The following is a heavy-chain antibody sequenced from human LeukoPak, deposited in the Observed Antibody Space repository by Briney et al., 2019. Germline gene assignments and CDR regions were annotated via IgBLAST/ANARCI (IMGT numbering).Heavy chain of an antibody. CDR3: ARQVEAIGSSSQYDY. V-gene: IGHV4-39*01. CDR2: IYYSGST. CDR1: GGSISSSSYY. J-gene: IGHJ4*02. Sequence: SETLSLTCTVSGGSISSSSYYWGWIRQPPGKGLEWIGIIYYSGSTYYNPSLKSRVTISVDTSKNQFSLKLSSVTAADTAVYYCARQVEAIGSSSQYDYWGQGTLVTVSS. D-gene: IGHD6-13*01.